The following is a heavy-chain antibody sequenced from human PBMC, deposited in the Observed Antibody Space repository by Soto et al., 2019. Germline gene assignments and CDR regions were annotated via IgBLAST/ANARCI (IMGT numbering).Heavy chain of an antibody. V-gene: IGHV4-59*01. CDR3: AGASTWHPGAFDI. J-gene: IGHJ3*02. Sequence: WETPYLTCTGSGGSISSYYWSWIRQPPGKGLEWIGYIYYSGSTNYNPSLKSRVTISVDTSKNQFSLKLTSVTAADTAVYYCAGASTWHPGAFDIWGQGTTVTVSS. CDR1: GGSISSYY. CDR2: IYYSGST. D-gene: IGHD5-12*01.